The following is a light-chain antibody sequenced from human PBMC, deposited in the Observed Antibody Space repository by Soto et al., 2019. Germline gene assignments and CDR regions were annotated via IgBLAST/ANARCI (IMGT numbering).Light chain of an antibody. Sequence: QSALTQPASVSGSPGQSITISCSGTSSDIGAYNYVSWYQQHPGKAPKLMIYDVTNRPSGVSNRFSGSKSGNTASLTISGLQAEDEADYYCSSYTSSSTLGVFGGGTKLTGL. CDR3: SSYTSSSTLGV. CDR1: SSDIGAYNY. J-gene: IGLJ3*02. CDR2: DVT. V-gene: IGLV2-14*03.